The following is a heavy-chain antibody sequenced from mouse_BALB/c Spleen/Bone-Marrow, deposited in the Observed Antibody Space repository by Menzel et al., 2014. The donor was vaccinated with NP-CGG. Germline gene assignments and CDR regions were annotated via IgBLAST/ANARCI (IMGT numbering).Heavy chain of an antibody. CDR1: DYA. CDR2: ISYSGST. D-gene: IGHD2-4*01. CDR3: ARYDYDVGYFDY. Sequence: VQLKESGPGLVKPSQSLSLTSDYAWNWIRQFPGNKLEWMGYISYSGSTSYNPSLKSRISITRDTSKNQFFLQLNSVTTEDTATYYCARYDYDVGYFDYWGQGTTLTVSS. J-gene: IGHJ2*01. V-gene: IGHV3-2*02.